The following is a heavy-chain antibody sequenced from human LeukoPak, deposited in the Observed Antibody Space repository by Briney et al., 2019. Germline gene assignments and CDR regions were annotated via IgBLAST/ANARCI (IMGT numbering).Heavy chain of an antibody. V-gene: IGHV3-7*03. CDR1: GFTFSSYW. J-gene: IGHJ6*03. D-gene: IGHD1-26*01. CDR2: IKQDGSEK. Sequence: GGSLRLSCAASGFTFSSYWMSWVRQAPGKGLEWVANIKQDGSEKYYVDSVKGRFTISRDNAKNSLYLQMNSLRAEDTAVYYCARGKEWEHPYYYNYYMDVWGKGTTVSVSS. CDR3: ARGKEWEHPYYYNYYMDV.